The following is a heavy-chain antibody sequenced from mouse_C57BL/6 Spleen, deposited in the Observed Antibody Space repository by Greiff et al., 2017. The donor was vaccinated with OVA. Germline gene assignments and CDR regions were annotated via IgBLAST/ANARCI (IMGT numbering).Heavy chain of an antibody. J-gene: IGHJ2*01. D-gene: IGHD2-12*01. CDR2: IDPSDSET. CDR3: AREGDSQYYFDY. CDR1: GYTFTSYW. Sequence: QVHVKQPGAELVRPGSSVKLSCKASGYTFTSYWMHWVKQRPIQGLEWIGNIDPSDSETHYNQKFKDKATLTVDKSSSTAYMQLSSLTSEDSAVYYCAREGDSQYYFDYWGQGTTLTVSS. V-gene: IGHV1-52*01.